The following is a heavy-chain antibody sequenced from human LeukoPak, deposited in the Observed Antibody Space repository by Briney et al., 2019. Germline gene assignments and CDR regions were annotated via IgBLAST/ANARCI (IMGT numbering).Heavy chain of an antibody. J-gene: IGHJ6*02. Sequence: ASVKVSCKASGYTFTSYDINWVRQATGQGLEWMGWMNPNSGNTGYAQKFQGRVTMTRNISISTAYMELSSLRSEDTAVYYCARLGIATLYYYYYGMDVWGQGTTVTVSS. CDR1: GYTFTSYD. D-gene: IGHD6-13*01. CDR3: ARLGIATLYYYYYGMDV. CDR2: MNPNSGNT. V-gene: IGHV1-8*01.